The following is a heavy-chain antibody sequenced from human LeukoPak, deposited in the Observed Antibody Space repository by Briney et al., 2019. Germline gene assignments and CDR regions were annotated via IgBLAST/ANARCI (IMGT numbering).Heavy chain of an antibody. D-gene: IGHD5-24*01. Sequence: ASVKVSCKASGGTFSSYAISWVRQAPGQGLEWMGWINPNSGGTNYAQKFQGWVTMTRDTSISTAYMELSRLRSDDTAVYYCARGNYPTDYWGQGTLVTVSS. CDR1: GGTFSSYA. CDR2: INPNSGGT. J-gene: IGHJ4*02. V-gene: IGHV1-2*04. CDR3: ARGNYPTDY.